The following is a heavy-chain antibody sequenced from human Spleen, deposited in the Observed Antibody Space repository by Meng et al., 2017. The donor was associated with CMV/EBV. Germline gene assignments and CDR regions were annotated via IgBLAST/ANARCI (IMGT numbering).Heavy chain of an antibody. CDR1: GFTFSSYW. J-gene: IGHJ6*02. CDR2: IKEDGSKK. D-gene: IGHD1-26*01. Sequence: GESLKISCAASGFTFSSYWMSWVRQAPGKGLEWVANIKEDGSKKYYVDSVKGRFTISRDNAKNSLYLQMNSLRAEDTAVYYCARWGPFGMDVWGQGTTVTVSS. V-gene: IGHV3-7*01. CDR3: ARWGPFGMDV.